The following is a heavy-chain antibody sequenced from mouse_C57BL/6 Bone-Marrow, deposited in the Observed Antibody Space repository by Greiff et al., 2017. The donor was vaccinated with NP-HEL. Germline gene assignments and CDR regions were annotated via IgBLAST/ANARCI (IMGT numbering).Heavy chain of an antibody. V-gene: IGHV5-17*01. CDR2: ISSGSSTI. CDR3: ARRLWGLRRAY. CDR1: GFTFSDYG. Sequence: EVKLVESGGGLVKPGGSLKLSCAASGFTFSDYGMHWVRQAPEKGLEWVAYISSGSSTIYYADTVKGRFTISRDNAKNTLYLQMTSLRSEDTAMYYCARRLWGLRRAYWGQGTLVTVSA. J-gene: IGHJ3*01. D-gene: IGHD2-4*01.